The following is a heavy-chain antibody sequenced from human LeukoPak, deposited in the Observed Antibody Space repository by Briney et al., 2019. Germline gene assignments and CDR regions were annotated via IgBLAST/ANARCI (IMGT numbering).Heavy chain of an antibody. CDR3: ARVNGSGNDRRYHSHFMDV. V-gene: IGHV3-21*06. Sequence: GGSLRLSCAASGFIFSTYALNWVRQAPGKGLEWVSFISTSSNHIYYADSVKGRFTISRDNAKNTLFLQMNSLRAEDTARYYCARVNGSGNDRRYHSHFMDVWGEGTTVTVSS. J-gene: IGHJ6*03. D-gene: IGHD3-10*01. CDR1: GFIFSTYA. CDR2: ISTSSNHI.